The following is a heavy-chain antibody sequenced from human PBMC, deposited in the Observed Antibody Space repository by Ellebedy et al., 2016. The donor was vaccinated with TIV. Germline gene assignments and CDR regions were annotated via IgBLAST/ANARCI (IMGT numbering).Heavy chain of an antibody. CDR1: GYTFTSYG. D-gene: IGHD6-6*01. Sequence: ASVKVSCKASGYTFTSYGISWVRQAPGQGLEWMGWVYPKNGDTTYAQKFQGRVTMTRDTSTTTVYMELNSLRSDDTAVYYCAAFPYLSSSSAYWGQGALVTVSS. V-gene: IGHV1-18*04. CDR3: AAFPYLSSSSAY. J-gene: IGHJ4*02. CDR2: VYPKNGDT.